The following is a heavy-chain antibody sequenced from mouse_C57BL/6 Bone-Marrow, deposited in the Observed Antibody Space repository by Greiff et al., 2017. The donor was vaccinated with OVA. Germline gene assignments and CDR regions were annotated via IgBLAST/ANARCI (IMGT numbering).Heavy chain of an antibody. CDR1: GYTFTSYW. Sequence: VQLQQSGTVLARPGASVKMSCKTSGYTFTSYWMHWVKQRPGQGLEWIGAIYPGNSDTSYNQKFKGKAKLTAVTSASTAYMELSGLTNEDSAVYYTLLLLRGSTGGYWGQGTTLTVSS. CDR3: LLLLRGSTGGY. D-gene: IGHD1-1*01. CDR2: IYPGNSDT. V-gene: IGHV1-5*01. J-gene: IGHJ2*01.